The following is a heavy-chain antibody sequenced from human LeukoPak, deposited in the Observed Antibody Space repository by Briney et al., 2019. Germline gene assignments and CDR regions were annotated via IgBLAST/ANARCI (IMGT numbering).Heavy chain of an antibody. Sequence: GGSLRLSCAASGFTFSSYGMHWVRQAPGKGLEWVAFIRYDGSNKYYADSVKGRFTISRDNSKNTLYLQMNSLRAEDTAVYYCARRKSTSGSYYFLVEKVFDYWGQGTRVTVSS. CDR1: GFTFSSYG. CDR3: ARRKSTSGSYYFLVEKVFDY. CDR2: IRYDGSNK. D-gene: IGHD1-26*01. V-gene: IGHV3-30*02. J-gene: IGHJ4*02.